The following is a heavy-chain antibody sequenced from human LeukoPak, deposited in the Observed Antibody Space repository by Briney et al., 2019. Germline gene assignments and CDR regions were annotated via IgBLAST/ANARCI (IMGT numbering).Heavy chain of an antibody. D-gene: IGHD6-13*01. CDR3: ARGIGIAAAGHFDY. V-gene: IGHV4-31*03. Sequence: SETLSLTCTVSGGSIGSGGYYWSWIRQHPGKGLEWIGYIYYSGSTYYNPSLKSRVTISVDTSKNQFSLKLSSVTAADTAVYYCARGIGIAAAGHFDYWGQGTLVTVSS. CDR2: IYYSGST. J-gene: IGHJ4*02. CDR1: GGSIGSGGYY.